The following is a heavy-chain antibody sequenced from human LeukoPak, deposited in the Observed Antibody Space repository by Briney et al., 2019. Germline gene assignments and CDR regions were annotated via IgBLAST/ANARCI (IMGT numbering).Heavy chain of an antibody. V-gene: IGHV1-46*01. CDR1: GYTFTSYY. Sequence: ASVKVPCKASGYTFTSYYMHRVRQAPGQGLEGMGIIYPSGCSTSYAKQFQGRVTMTKDTSTSTAYMEQSILRSEDTAVYYCARDRGMIAARPAYYFDYWGQGTLVTVSS. J-gene: IGHJ4*02. CDR3: ARDRGMIAARPAYYFDY. D-gene: IGHD6-6*01. CDR2: IYPSGCST.